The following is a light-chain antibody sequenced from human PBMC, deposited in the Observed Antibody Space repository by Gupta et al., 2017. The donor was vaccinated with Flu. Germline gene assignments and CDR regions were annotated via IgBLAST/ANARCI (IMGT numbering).Light chain of an antibody. V-gene: IGLV1-40*01. Sequence: QSVLTQPTSVSGPPRERVTISCTGNSSNIGAGNDVNWYQQFPGTATILLNYDVNRRPSRVPDRFYVAKCGTSARTDITGLRTEEGAHYSCPYYDSDRIVFGGGTKLTVL. CDR3: PYYDSDRIV. J-gene: IGLJ3*02. CDR2: DVN. CDR1: SSNIGAGND.